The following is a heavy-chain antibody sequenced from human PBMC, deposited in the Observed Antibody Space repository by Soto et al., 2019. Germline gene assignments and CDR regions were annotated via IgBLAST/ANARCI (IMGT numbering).Heavy chain of an antibody. CDR2: INIYNGNT. V-gene: IGHV1-18*01. CDR3: ARVDRTAAAERWFY. D-gene: IGHD6-13*01. CDR1: GYTFSNYG. J-gene: IGHJ4*02. Sequence: QVQLVQSGAEVKKPGASVNVSCKASGYTFSNYGISWVRQAPGQGREWRGWINIYNGNTTNPQKFQGRVTMTSDTYTRTAYMDLRSLGFDDTAVYYCARVDRTAAAERWFYWGQGTLVTVSS.